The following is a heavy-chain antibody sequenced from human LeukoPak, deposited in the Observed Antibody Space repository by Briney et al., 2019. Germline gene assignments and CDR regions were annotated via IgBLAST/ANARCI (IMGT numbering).Heavy chain of an antibody. V-gene: IGHV3-7*01. J-gene: IGHJ4*02. CDR3: ARDWPPFTYSSGWYDY. CDR2: IKQDGSEK. CDR1: GFTFSSYW. Sequence: GGSLRLSCAASGFTFSSYWMSWVRQAPGKGLEWVANIKQDGSEKYYVDSVKGRFTISRDNAKNSLYLQMNSLRAEDTAVYYCARDWPPFTYSSGWYDYWGQGTLVTVSS. D-gene: IGHD6-19*01.